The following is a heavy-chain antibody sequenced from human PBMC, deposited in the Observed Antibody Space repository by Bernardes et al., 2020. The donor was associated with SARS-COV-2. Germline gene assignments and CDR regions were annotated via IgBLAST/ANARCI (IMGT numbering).Heavy chain of an antibody. CDR3: ATYYDFWCGYCKGYLFDP. CDR2: YEPDDDET. J-gene: IGHJ5*02. D-gene: IGHD3-3*01. V-gene: IGHV1-24*01. CDR1: GYSFTEVS. Sequence: ASVKVSCKASGYSFTEVSIHWVRQAPGKGLEWMGGYEPDDDETNYAQKFQGRVTMTADISTETAYMELSSLRSEDTAVYYCATYYDFWCGYCKGYLFDPWGQGTLVTVSS.